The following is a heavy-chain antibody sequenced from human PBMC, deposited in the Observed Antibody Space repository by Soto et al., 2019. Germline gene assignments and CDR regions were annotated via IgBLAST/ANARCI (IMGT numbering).Heavy chain of an antibody. CDR1: GYTFTSYA. CDR2: INAGNGNT. Sequence: QVQLVQSGAEVKKPGASVKVSCKASGYTFTSYAMHWVRLAPGQRLEWMGWINAGNGNTKYSQKFQGRVTITRDTSASTAYMELSSLRSEDTAVYYCARDRGIAVAGFDYWGQGTLVTASS. D-gene: IGHD6-19*01. J-gene: IGHJ4*02. V-gene: IGHV1-3*01. CDR3: ARDRGIAVAGFDY.